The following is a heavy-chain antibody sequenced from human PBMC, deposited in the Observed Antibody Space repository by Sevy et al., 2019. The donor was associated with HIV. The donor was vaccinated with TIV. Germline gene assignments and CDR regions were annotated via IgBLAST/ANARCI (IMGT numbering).Heavy chain of an antibody. V-gene: IGHV3-21*01. Sequence: GGSLRLSCAASGFTFSYYSMNWVRQAPGKGLEWVSSIWTSSNYIYYVDSVEGRFTISRDNAQNSLYLQMNSLRAEDKAVYYCGRGGLSGTTIDYWGQGTLVTVSS. J-gene: IGHJ4*02. CDR1: GFTFSYYS. CDR3: GRGGLSGTTIDY. CDR2: IWTSSNYI. D-gene: IGHD1-7*01.